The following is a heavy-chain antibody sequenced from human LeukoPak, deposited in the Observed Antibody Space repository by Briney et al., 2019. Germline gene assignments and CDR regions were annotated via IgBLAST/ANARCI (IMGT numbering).Heavy chain of an antibody. Sequence: GGSLRLSCAASGFTFSTYAMSWVRQAPGKGLEWVSALSPSGGITYYEDSVKGRFTISRDNSKNTLYLQMNSLRAEDTAVYYCAKGVHYFVLEHWGQGTLVTVSS. D-gene: IGHD3-10*02. J-gene: IGHJ4*02. V-gene: IGHV3-23*01. CDR1: GFTFSTYA. CDR2: LSPSGGIT. CDR3: AKGVHYFVLEH.